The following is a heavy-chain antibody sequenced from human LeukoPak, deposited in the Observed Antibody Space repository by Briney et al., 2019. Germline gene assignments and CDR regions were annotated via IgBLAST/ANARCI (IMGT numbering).Heavy chain of an antibody. V-gene: IGHV3-30-3*01. Sequence: GRSLRLSCAASGFTFSSYAMHWVRQAPGKGLEWVAVISYDGSNKYYADSVKGRLTISRDNSKNTLYLQMNSLRAEDTAVYYCARECRTKVPAALCYFDYWGQGTLVTVSP. CDR1: GFTFSSYA. D-gene: IGHD2-2*01. J-gene: IGHJ4*02. CDR3: ARECRTKVPAALCYFDY. CDR2: ISYDGSNK.